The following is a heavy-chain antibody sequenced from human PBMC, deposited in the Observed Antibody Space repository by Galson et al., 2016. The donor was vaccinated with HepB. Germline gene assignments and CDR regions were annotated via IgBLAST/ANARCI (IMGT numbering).Heavy chain of an antibody. V-gene: IGHV3-33*01. Sequence: SLRLSCAASGFTFSRYGMHWVRQAPGMGLEWVALIWSDGSNKYYADSVKGRSTISRDNSKNTAYLQMNSLRAEDRAVYYCAREAGIAAAATYDYWGQGTLVTVSS. J-gene: IGHJ4*02. D-gene: IGHD6-13*01. CDR2: IWSDGSNK. CDR3: AREAGIAAAATYDY. CDR1: GFTFSRYG.